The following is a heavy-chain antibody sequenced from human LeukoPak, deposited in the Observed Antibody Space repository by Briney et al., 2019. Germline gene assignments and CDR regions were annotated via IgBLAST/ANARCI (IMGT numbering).Heavy chain of an antibody. CDR1: GYRFTSYW. CDR3: ASPGSSIAARLGY. D-gene: IGHD6-6*01. CDR2: LYPGDSDT. J-gene: IGHJ4*02. Sequence: GESLKISCKGSGYRFTSYWIGWVRQMPGKGLEWMGILYPGDSDTRYSPSFQGQVTISADKSISTAYLQWSSLKASDTAMFYCASPGSSIAARLGYWGQGTLVTVSS. V-gene: IGHV5-51*01.